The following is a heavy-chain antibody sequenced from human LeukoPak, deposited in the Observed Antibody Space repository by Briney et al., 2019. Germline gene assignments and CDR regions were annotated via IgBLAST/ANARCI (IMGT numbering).Heavy chain of an antibody. Sequence: SETLSLTCAVYGGSFSGYYWSWIRQPPGKGLEWIGEINHSGSTNYNPSLKSRVTISVDTSKNQFSLKLSSVTAADTAVYYCARAPHIVVVTANPYYFDYWGQGTLVTVSS. CDR2: INHSGST. V-gene: IGHV4-34*01. CDR1: GGSFSGYY. J-gene: IGHJ4*02. CDR3: ARAPHIVVVTANPYYFDY. D-gene: IGHD2-21*02.